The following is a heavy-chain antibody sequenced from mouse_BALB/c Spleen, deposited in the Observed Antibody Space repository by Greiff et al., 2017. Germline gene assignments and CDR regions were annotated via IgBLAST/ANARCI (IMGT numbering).Heavy chain of an antibody. Sequence: EVQLQESGPELVKPGASVKIPCKASGYTFTDYNMAWVKQSHGKSLEWIGDINPNNGGTIYNQKFKGKATLTVDKSSSTAYMELRSLTSEDTAVYYCAYYDYDGGGFAYWGQGTLVTVSA. D-gene: IGHD2-4*01. V-gene: IGHV1-18*01. CDR3: AYYDYDGGGFAY. CDR2: INPNNGGT. J-gene: IGHJ3*01. CDR1: GYTFTDYN.